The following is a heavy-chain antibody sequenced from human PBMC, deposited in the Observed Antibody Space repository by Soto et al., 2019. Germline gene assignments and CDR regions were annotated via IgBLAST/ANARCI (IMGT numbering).Heavy chain of an antibody. D-gene: IGHD3-22*01. CDR1: GFTFSNAW. CDR3: TTLGHYYDSSPLDV. V-gene: IGHV3-15*07. CDR2: IKSKTDGGTT. J-gene: IGHJ6*02. Sequence: SLRLSCAASGFTFSNAWMNWFRQAPGKRLEWVGRIKSKTDGGTTDYAEPVKGRFTISRDDSKNTLYLQMNSLKTEDTAVYYCTTLGHYYDSSPLDVWGQGTTVTVSS.